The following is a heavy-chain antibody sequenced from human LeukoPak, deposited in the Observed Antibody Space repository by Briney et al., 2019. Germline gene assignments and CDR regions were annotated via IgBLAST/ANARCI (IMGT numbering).Heavy chain of an antibody. CDR2: ISYDGSNK. CDR1: GFTFSSYA. CDR3: ARDRVAAAGGLDY. V-gene: IGHV3-30*04. Sequence: GGSLRLSCAASGFTFSSYAMHWVRRAPGKGLEWVAVISYDGSNKYYADSVKGRFTISRDNSKNTLYLQMNSLRAEDTAVYYCARDRVAAAGGLDYWGQGTLVTVSS. J-gene: IGHJ4*02. D-gene: IGHD6-13*01.